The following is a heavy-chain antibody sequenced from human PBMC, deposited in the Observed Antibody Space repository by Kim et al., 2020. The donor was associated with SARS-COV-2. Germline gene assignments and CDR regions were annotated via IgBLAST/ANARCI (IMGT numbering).Heavy chain of an antibody. J-gene: IGHJ4*02. V-gene: IGHV1-46*01. D-gene: IGHD3-3*01. Sequence: STSYAQKFQGRVTMTRDTSTSTVYMELSSLRSEDTAVYYCARHNFGVVDYWGQGTLVTVSS. CDR2: ST. CDR3: ARHNFGVVDY.